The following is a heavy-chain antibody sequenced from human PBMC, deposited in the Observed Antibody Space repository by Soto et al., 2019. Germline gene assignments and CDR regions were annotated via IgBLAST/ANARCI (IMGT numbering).Heavy chain of an antibody. J-gene: IGHJ6*02. D-gene: IGHD3-22*01. CDR3: ARLRKKYYYDSIGYYTSYYYYGMDV. CDR1: GYSFTSYW. V-gene: IGHV5-10-1*01. Sequence: PGESLKISCKGSGYSFTSYWISWVRQMPGKALEWMGRIDPSDSYTNYSPSFQGNVTISADKSISTAYLQWSSLKASDTAMYYCARLRKKYYYDSIGYYTSYYYYGMDVWGQGTTVTVSS. CDR2: IDPSDSYT.